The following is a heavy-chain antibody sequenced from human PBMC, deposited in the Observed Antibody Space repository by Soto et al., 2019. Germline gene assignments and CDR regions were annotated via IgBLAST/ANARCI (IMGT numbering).Heavy chain of an antibody. CDR3: ARVRVAILTGNYQPWFDP. CDR2: IYPGDSDT. J-gene: IGHJ5*02. CDR1: GYSFTSYW. Sequence: GESLKISCKGSGYSFTSYWIGWVRQMPGKGLEWMGIIYPGDSDTRYSPSFQGQVTISADKSISTAYLQWSSLKASDTAMYYCARVRVAILTGNYQPWFDPWGQGTLVTVSS. D-gene: IGHD3-9*01. V-gene: IGHV5-51*01.